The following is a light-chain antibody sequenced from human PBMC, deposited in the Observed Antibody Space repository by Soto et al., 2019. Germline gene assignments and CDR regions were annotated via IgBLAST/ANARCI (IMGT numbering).Light chain of an antibody. J-gene: IGLJ2*01. CDR1: RSDVGGYNY. CDR2: DVS. CDR3: CAYAGSYTLV. Sequence: QSVLSQDRAVSGFPGQSVSISCTGTRSDVGGYNYVSWYQQHPGKAPKLMICDVSNRPSGVPDRFSGSRSGNTASLTISGLQAEDGADYYCCAYAGSYTLVFGGGTKVTVL. V-gene: IGLV2-11*01.